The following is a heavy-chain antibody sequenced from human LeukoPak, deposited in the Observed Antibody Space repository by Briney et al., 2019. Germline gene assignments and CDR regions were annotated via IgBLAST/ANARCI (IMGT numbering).Heavy chain of an antibody. Sequence: SETLSLTCTVSGGSITSGGYYWGWVRQPPGRGREWIWYMFQSASTYYTPSLTSRVPISVDRSKNQFSLKVRSVTAADTAVYYCSRGGAAPFDYWGQGTLVTVSS. CDR1: GGSITSGGYY. CDR2: MFQSAST. J-gene: IGHJ4*02. D-gene: IGHD6-6*01. CDR3: SRGGAAPFDY. V-gene: IGHV4-30-2*01.